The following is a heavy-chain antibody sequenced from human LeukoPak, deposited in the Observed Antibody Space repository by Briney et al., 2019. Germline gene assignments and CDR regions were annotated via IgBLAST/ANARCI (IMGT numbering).Heavy chain of an antibody. CDR1: GVSISPYY. CDR3: ARHVGTTPPLFDY. Sequence: PSETLSLTCTVSGVSISPYYWSWVRQPPGKGLEWIGYIYYSGSTNYNPSLKSRVTISVDTSKNQFSLRLSSVTAADTAVYYCARHVGTTPPLFDYWGQGTLVTVSS. J-gene: IGHJ4*02. V-gene: IGHV4-59*08. CDR2: IYYSGST. D-gene: IGHD1-7*01.